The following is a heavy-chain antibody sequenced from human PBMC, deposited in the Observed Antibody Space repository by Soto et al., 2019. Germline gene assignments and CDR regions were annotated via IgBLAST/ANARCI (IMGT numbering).Heavy chain of an antibody. D-gene: IGHD1-1*01. V-gene: IGHV2-5*02. J-gene: IGHJ4*02. CDR3: SHRNTTGTTTYFDS. Sequence: QITLKAAGPTLVKPTETPTLTCTFSGFSFTTTRMGVGWTRQPPGKALQRLAIIYWDGASRYNPLLRRRLTLTEDPSKIQVVLTMTTMDPKATSTYYCSHRNTTGTTTYFDSWGPGSPVTVAS. CDR1: GFSFTTTRMG. CDR2: IYWDGAS.